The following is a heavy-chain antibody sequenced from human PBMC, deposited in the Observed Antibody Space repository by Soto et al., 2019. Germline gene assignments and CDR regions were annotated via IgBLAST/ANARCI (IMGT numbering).Heavy chain of an antibody. CDR2: ISSSGSTI. CDR3: ARALSGLLCSSTSCYYYYYGMDV. J-gene: IGHJ6*02. V-gene: IGHV3-11*01. Sequence: GGSLRLSCAASGFTFSDYYMSWIRQAPGKGLEWVSYISSSGSTIYYADSVKGRFTISRDNAKNSLYLQMNSLRAEDTAVYYCARALSGLLCSSTSCYYYYYGMDVWGQGTTVTVSS. D-gene: IGHD2-2*01. CDR1: GFTFSDYY.